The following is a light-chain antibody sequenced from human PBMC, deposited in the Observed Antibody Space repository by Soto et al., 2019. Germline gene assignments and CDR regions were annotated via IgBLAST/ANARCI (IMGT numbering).Light chain of an antibody. V-gene: IGKV3-11*01. J-gene: IGKJ4*01. CDR3: QQRSDWPLT. Sequence: EIVLTQSPATLSLSPGERATLSCRASQSVGSYLAWYQQKPGQAPRLLIYNASNRPTGIPPRFSGSGSGTDVTLTISSLEPEDFAVYYCQQRSDWPLTFGGGTKVEIK. CDR2: NAS. CDR1: QSVGSY.